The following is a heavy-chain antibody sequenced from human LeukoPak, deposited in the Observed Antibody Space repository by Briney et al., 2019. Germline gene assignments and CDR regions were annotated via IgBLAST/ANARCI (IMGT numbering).Heavy chain of an antibody. CDR2: INPNSGGT. Sequence: GASVTVSCKASGYTFTGYYMHWVRQAPGQGLEWMGWINPNSGGTNYAQKFQGRVTMTRDTSISTAYMELSRLRSDDTAVYYCARGYVGSSWYVRKREPFNWFDPWGQGTLVTVSS. V-gene: IGHV1-2*02. CDR3: ARGYVGSSWYVRKREPFNWFDP. D-gene: IGHD6-13*01. J-gene: IGHJ5*02. CDR1: GYTFTGYY.